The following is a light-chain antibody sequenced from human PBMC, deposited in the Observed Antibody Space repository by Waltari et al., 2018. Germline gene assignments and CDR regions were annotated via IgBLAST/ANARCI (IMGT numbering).Light chain of an antibody. CDR1: QSISRS. CDR2: GAS. Sequence: EIMLTQSPGTLSLSPGDRATLHCRASQSISRSLAWYQHKPGQAPRLLIYGASSRATGIPDRFSGSGSGTDFSLTISRLQPEDFAVYYCQHYVRLPATFGQGTKVDIK. J-gene: IGKJ1*01. V-gene: IGKV3-20*01. CDR3: QHYVRLPAT.